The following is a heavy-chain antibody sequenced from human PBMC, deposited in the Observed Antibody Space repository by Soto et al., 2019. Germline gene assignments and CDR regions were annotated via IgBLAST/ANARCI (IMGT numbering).Heavy chain of an antibody. D-gene: IGHD3-22*01. CDR2: ILYDGSNK. V-gene: IGHV3-30*09. J-gene: IGHJ4*02. Sequence: GGSLRLSCAASGCTFSSYAMHWVRQAPGKGLEWVAVILYDGSNKYYADSVKGRFAISRDNSKNTLYLQMNSLRAEDTAVYYCARDYPIYYYDSSGTFDYWGQGTLVTVSS. CDR3: ARDYPIYYYDSSGTFDY. CDR1: GCTFSSYA.